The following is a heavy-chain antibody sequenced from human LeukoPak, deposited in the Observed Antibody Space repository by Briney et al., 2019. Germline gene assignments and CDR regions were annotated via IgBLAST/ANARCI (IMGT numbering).Heavy chain of an antibody. Sequence: SETLSLTCTVSGGSISSSSYYWGWIRQPPGKGLEWIGSIYYSGSTYYNPSLKSRVTISVDTSKNQFSLKLSSVTAADTAVYYCARGPPYYDFWSGYSPNYYYYYMDVWGKGTTVTVSS. CDR3: ARGPPYYDFWSGYSPNYYYYYMDV. J-gene: IGHJ6*03. CDR2: IYYSGST. D-gene: IGHD3-3*01. CDR1: GGSISSSSYY. V-gene: IGHV4-39*07.